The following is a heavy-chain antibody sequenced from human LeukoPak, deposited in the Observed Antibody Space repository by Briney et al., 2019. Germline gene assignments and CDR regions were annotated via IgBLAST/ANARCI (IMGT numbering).Heavy chain of an antibody. Sequence: SLTLSCPASGFTFSSYAMSWVRQAPGKGREWVSTISTVGWSTYYAGSVTDRLTISRDNSEHTLYLQVNRLRANDAAMSVCAKDATGYSSGGGYFDYWGQGALVTVSS. V-gene: IGHV3-23*01. CDR2: ISTVGWST. CDR1: GFTFSSYA. J-gene: IGHJ4*02. D-gene: IGHD6-19*01. CDR3: AKDATGYSSGGGYFDY.